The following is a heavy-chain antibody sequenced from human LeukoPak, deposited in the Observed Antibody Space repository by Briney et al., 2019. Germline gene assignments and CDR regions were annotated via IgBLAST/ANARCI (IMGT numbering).Heavy chain of an antibody. J-gene: IGHJ4*02. CDR3: ARDLITPQTYYYDSRAPDY. CDR2: INPSGGST. Sequence: ASVKVSCKASGYTFTGYYMHWVRQAPGQGLEWMGWINPSGGSTSYAQKFQGRVTMTRDTSTSTVYMELSSLRSEDTAVYYCARDLITPQTYYYDSRAPDYWGQGTLVTVSS. D-gene: IGHD3-22*01. CDR1: GYTFTGYY. V-gene: IGHV1-46*01.